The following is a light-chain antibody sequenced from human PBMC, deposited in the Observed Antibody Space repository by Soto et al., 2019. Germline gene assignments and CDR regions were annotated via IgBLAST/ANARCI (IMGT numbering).Light chain of an antibody. Sequence: DVVMTQSPLSLPVTLGQPASISCRSSQSLVYSDGNTYLNWFQQRPGQSPRRLIYKVSNRDSGVPDRFSGSGSVTDFSLKISRVEAEDGWVYYCMLHTFGGGNKVEIK. CDR3: MLHT. J-gene: IGKJ4*01. CDR1: QSLVYSDGNTY. CDR2: KVS. V-gene: IGKV2-30*01.